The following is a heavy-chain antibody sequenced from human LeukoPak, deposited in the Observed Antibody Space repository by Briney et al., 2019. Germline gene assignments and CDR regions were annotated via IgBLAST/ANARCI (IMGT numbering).Heavy chain of an antibody. Sequence: GGSLRLSCAASGFTFSSYGMHWVRQAPGKGLEWVAVIWYDGSNKYYADSVKGRFTISRDNSKNTLYLQMNSLRAEDTAVYYCARDLRNGSPKYYFDYWGQGTLVTVSS. CDR2: IWYDGSNK. CDR3: ARDLRNGSPKYYFDY. CDR1: GFTFSSYG. V-gene: IGHV3-33*01. D-gene: IGHD1-26*01. J-gene: IGHJ4*02.